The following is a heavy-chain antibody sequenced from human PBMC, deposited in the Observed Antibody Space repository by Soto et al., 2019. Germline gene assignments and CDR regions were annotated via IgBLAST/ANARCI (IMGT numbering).Heavy chain of an antibody. CDR1: GYTLTSYY. D-gene: IGHD3-9*01. J-gene: IGHJ4*02. CDR2: INPSGGST. V-gene: IGHV1-46*01. Sequence: ASVKVSCRASGYTLTSYYMHWVRQAPGQGLAWMGIINPSGGSTSYAQNYQGRITMTRDTSTTTVYMELSSLRSEDTAVYFCARGDYDVLTGHYPLDYWGQGTLVTVSS. CDR3: ARGDYDVLTGHYPLDY.